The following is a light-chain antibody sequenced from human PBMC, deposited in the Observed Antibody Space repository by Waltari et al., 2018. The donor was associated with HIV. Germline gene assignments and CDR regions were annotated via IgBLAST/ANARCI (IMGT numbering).Light chain of an antibody. CDR3: QSYDSSLSALYV. CDR1: SSNIGAGYD. CDR2: GSS. Sequence: QSVLTQPPSVSGAPGPRVTISCTGSSSNIGAGYDVHGYKQLPGTAPKLLIYGSSKPRAGDPDRCAGSKSGTSASLAITGLQAGDEADYYCQSYDSSLSALYVFGTGTKVT. V-gene: IGLV1-40*01. J-gene: IGLJ1*01.